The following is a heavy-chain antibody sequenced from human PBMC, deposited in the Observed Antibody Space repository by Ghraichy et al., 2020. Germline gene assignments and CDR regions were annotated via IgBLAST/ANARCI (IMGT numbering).Heavy chain of an antibody. CDR1: GFTFSNYA. J-gene: IGHJ5*02. D-gene: IGHD4-17*01. CDR2: ISGSAGTT. V-gene: IGHV3-23*01. Sequence: GGSLRLSCAASGFTFSNYAMTWVRQAPGKGLEWVSVISGSAGTTYYADSVKGRFTISRDNSKNMLYLQMNSLRAADTALYYCATTGSYGHGSWGQGTRVTVSS. CDR3: ATTGSYGHGS.